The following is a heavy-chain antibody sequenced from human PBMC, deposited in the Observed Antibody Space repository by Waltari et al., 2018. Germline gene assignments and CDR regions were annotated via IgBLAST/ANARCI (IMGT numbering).Heavy chain of an antibody. Sequence: QVQLVQSGDEVKKPGASVKVSCKASGYTFTSYGISWVRQATGQGLEWMGWISAYNGNTNYAQKLQGRVTMTTDTSTSTAYMELRSLRSDDTAVYYCARGYYGSGSYYNPEYFDYWGQGTLVTVSS. V-gene: IGHV1-18*01. CDR1: GYTFTSYG. D-gene: IGHD3-10*01. CDR3: ARGYYGSGSYYNPEYFDY. J-gene: IGHJ4*02. CDR2: ISAYNGNT.